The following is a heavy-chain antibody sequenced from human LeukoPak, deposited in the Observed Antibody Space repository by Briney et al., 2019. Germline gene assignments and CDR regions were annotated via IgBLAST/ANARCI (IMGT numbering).Heavy chain of an antibody. D-gene: IGHD3-22*01. V-gene: IGHV4-31*03. CDR1: GGSISSGGYY. CDR3: ARNPYYDSSGYYP. CDR2: IYYSGST. Sequence: SQTLSLTCTVSGGSISSGGYYWSWIRQHPGKGLEWIGYIYYSGSTYHNPSLKSRVTISVDTSKNQFSLKLSSVTAADTAVYYCARNPYYDSSGYYPWGQGTLVTVSS. J-gene: IGHJ5*02.